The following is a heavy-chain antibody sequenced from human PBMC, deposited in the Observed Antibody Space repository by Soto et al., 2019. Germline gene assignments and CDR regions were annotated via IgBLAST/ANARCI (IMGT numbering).Heavy chain of an antibody. V-gene: IGHV1-69*01. J-gene: IGHJ6*02. CDR2: IIPMYGTT. Sequence: QVQLVQSGAEVKKPGSSVKVSCKASGGTFNSYGFSWVRQAPGQGLEWMGGIIPMYGTTNYAQNFQGRVTINADESTSTAYMELSGLRSDDTAVYYCARASRGFDHYYYCYGMDVWGQGTTVTVSS. CDR1: GGTFNSYG. CDR3: ARASRGFDHYYYCYGMDV.